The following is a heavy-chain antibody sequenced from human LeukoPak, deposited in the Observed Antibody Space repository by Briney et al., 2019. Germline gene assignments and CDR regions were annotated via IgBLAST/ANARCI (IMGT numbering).Heavy chain of an antibody. Sequence: SETLSLTCAVSGGSISSSNWWSWVRQPPGKGLEWIGEIYHSGSTNYNPSLKSRVTISVDKSKNQFSLKLSSVTAVDTAVYYCASLYSSGSYGMDVWGKGTTVTVSS. CDR3: ASLYSSGSYGMDV. CDR1: GGSISSSNW. J-gene: IGHJ6*04. D-gene: IGHD6-25*01. CDR2: IYHSGST. V-gene: IGHV4-4*02.